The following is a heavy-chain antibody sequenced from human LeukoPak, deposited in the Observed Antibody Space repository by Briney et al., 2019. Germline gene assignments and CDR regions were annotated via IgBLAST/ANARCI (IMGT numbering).Heavy chain of an antibody. J-gene: IGHJ4*02. CDR1: GGSFSGYY. CDR2: INHSGST. V-gene: IGHV4-34*01. CDR3: ARGPLPAAPWLDY. D-gene: IGHD2-2*01. Sequence: PSETLTLTCAVYGGSFSGYYWSWIRQPPGKELEWIGEINHSGSTNYNPSLKSRVTISVDTSKNQFSLKLSSVTAADTAVYYCARGPLPAAPWLDYWGQGTLVTVSS.